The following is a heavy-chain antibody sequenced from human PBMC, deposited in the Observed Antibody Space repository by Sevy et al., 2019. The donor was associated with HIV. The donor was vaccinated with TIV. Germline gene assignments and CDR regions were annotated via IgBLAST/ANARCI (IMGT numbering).Heavy chain of an antibody. J-gene: IGHJ4*02. D-gene: IGHD2-2*01. Sequence: SETLSLTCAVSGYSITNGYYWGWIRQPPGKGLEWIGSIYHSGSTYYNPSLKSRVTISIDTSKNQFSLKLNSVTAADTAVYYCARRYCSGTSCSPYFDYWGQGTLVTVSS. CDR3: ARRYCSGTSCSPYFDY. V-gene: IGHV4-38-2*01. CDR2: IYHSGST. CDR1: GYSITNGYY.